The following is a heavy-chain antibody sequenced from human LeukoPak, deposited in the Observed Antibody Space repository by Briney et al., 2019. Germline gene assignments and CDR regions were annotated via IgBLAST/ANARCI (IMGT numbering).Heavy chain of an antibody. CDR1: GFSFRSYW. J-gene: IGHJ5*02. Sequence: GGSLRLSCVPSGFSFRSYWMHWVRQAPGKGLVWVSRIKSDGSGTNYADSVKGRFTISRDNIEDTLYLQMNSLRAEDTAVYYCAKEELRHFDFRPWGQGTLVTVSS. D-gene: IGHD3-9*01. V-gene: IGHV3-74*01. CDR3: AKEELRHFDFRP. CDR2: IKSDGSGT.